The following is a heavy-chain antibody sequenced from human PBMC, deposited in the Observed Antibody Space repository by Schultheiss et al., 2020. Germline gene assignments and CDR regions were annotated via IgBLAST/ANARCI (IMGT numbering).Heavy chain of an antibody. CDR2: IYYSGST. J-gene: IGHJ4*02. V-gene: IGHV4-39*01. CDR1: GGSISSSSYY. D-gene: IGHD3-16*01. CDR3: ARVKRGGDFDY. Sequence: SETLSLTCTVSGGSISSSSYYWGWIRQPPGKGLEWIGSIYYSGSTYYNPSLKSRVTISVDTSKNQFSLKLSSVTAADTAVYYCARVKRGGDFDYWGQGTLVTVSS.